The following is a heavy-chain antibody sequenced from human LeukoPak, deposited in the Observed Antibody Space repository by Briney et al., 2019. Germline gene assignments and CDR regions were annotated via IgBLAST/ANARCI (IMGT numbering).Heavy chain of an antibody. D-gene: IGHD5-24*01. CDR3: ARERLWSRDGYNPF. CDR2: ISGSGNTI. V-gene: IGHV3-11*04. CDR1: GFTFSDYY. J-gene: IGHJ4*02. Sequence: PGGSLRLSCAASGFTFSDYYMSWIRQAPGKGLEWISYISGSGNTIYYADSVKGRFTISRDNAKNSLYLQMNRLRVEDTALYYCARERLWSRDGYNPFWGQGTLVTASS.